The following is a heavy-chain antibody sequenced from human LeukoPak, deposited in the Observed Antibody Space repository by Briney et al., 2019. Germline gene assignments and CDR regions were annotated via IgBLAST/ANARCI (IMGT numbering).Heavy chain of an antibody. Sequence: GGSLRLSCAASGFTFSSYSMNWVRQAPGKGLEWVSSISSSSSYIYYAVSVKGRFTISRDNAKNSLFLQMNSLRAEDTAVYYCAASDFDYWGQGTLVTVSS. J-gene: IGHJ4*02. V-gene: IGHV3-21*01. CDR1: GFTFSSYS. CDR2: ISSSSSYI. CDR3: AASDFDY.